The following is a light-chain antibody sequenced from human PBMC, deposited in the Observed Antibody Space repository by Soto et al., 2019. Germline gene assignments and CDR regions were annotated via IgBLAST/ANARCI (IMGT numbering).Light chain of an antibody. CDR1: QSIHTF. Sequence: DIQITQPPSTLSASVGDRVTITFRASQSIHTFLAWYQQKSGKALKILIYHASSLETGVPSRFSGSGSGTEFTLTISSVQPDDFASYHCQHYNSYGTFGQGTKVDI. J-gene: IGKJ1*01. CDR2: HAS. V-gene: IGKV1-5*01. CDR3: QHYNSYGT.